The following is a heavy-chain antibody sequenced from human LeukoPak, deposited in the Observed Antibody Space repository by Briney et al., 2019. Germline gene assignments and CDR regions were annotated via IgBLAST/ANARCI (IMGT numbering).Heavy chain of an antibody. Sequence: GGSLRLSCAASEFTFSSYSINWVRKAPGEGLEWVSSISSIRSYIYYADSVKGRFTISRDNAKNSLYLQMNSLRAENTAVYYCVRLRGGYNYALGPFDFWGQGTLVTVSS. J-gene: IGHJ4*02. CDR2: ISSIRSYI. CDR1: EFTFSSYS. D-gene: IGHD5-18*01. V-gene: IGHV3-21*01. CDR3: VRLRGGYNYALGPFDF.